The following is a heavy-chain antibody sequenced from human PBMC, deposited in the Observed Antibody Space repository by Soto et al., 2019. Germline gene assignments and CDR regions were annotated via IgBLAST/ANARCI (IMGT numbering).Heavy chain of an antibody. D-gene: IGHD1-26*01. Sequence: EVLLLESGGGLVQPGGSLRLSCEASGFSFSSFAMNWVRQAPGKGLEWVSAIGDSGASTYYADSVKGGFTISRDNSRNTLYLQLNGLRAEVTAVYYCAKGVELDVWGNGTTVTVSS. CDR1: GFSFSSFA. CDR2: IGDSGAST. V-gene: IGHV3-23*01. J-gene: IGHJ6*04. CDR3: AKGVELDV.